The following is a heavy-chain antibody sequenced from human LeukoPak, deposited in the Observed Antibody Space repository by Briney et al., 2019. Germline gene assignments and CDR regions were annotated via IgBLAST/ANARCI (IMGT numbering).Heavy chain of an antibody. Sequence: GGSLTLSCAASGLTFSSYAMSWVRQAPGKGLEWVSSISSSGAITYHADSVKGRFTISRDNSKNTLYLQMNSLRAEDTAIYYCAKGGINYFDYWGQGTLVTVSS. J-gene: IGHJ4*02. CDR1: GLTFSSYA. D-gene: IGHD1-26*01. CDR3: AKGGINYFDY. CDR2: ISSSGAIT. V-gene: IGHV3-23*01.